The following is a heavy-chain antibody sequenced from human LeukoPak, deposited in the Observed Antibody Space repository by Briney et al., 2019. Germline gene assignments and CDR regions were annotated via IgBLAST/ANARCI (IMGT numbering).Heavy chain of an antibody. V-gene: IGHV3-33*01. CDR1: GFTFRTYG. D-gene: IGHD6-13*01. CDR2: IWYDGSNE. J-gene: IGHJ4*02. Sequence: AGGSLRLSCAASGFTFRTYGMHWVRQAPGKGLEWVAVIWYDGSNEYYADSVKGRFTISRDNSKNTLYLQMNSLRAEDTAVYYCARDPGGSSLADYWGQGTLVTVSS. CDR3: ARDPGGSSLADY.